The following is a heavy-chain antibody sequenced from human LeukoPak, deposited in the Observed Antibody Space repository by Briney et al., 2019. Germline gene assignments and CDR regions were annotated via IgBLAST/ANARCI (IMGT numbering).Heavy chain of an antibody. D-gene: IGHD3-22*01. CDR2: ISGSGGST. J-gene: IGHJ4*02. CDR1: GFTFSSYA. Sequence: GGSLRLSCAASGFTFSSYAMSWVRQAPGKGLEWVSAISGSGGSTYYADSVKGRFTISRDNPKNTLYLQMNSLRAEDTAVYYCAKNYDSSGYPDYWGQGTLVTVSS. CDR3: AKNYDSSGYPDY. V-gene: IGHV3-23*01.